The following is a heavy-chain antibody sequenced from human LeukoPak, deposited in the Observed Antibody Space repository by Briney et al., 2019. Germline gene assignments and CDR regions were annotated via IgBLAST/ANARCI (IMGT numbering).Heavy chain of an antibody. CDR1: GFTFSSYG. CDR3: AKDMSQVTMVRGVIITSPFDY. Sequence: GGSLRLSCAASGFTFSSYGMTWVRQAPGKGLEWVSAISGSGDRTYYADSVKGRFTISRDNSKNTLYLQMNSLRAEDTAVYYCAKDMSQVTMVRGVIITSPFDYWGQGTLVTVSS. CDR2: ISGSGDRT. V-gene: IGHV3-23*01. D-gene: IGHD3-10*01. J-gene: IGHJ4*02.